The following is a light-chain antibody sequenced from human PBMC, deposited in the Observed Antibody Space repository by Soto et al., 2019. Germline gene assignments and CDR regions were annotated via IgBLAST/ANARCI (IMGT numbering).Light chain of an antibody. CDR1: SSDVGGYNF. CDR2: EVS. CDR3: SSYTNSSTLVG. Sequence: QSALTQPASVSGSPGQSITICCTGTSSDVGGYNFVSWYQHHPGKAPKLIIYEVSNRPSGVSNRFSASKSGNTASLTISGLQAEDEADYYCSSYTNSSTLVGFGVGTKVTVL. J-gene: IGLJ2*01. V-gene: IGLV2-14*01.